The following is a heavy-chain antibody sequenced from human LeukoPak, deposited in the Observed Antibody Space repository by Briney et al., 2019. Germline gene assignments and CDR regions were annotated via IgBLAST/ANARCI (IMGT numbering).Heavy chain of an antibody. J-gene: IGHJ4*02. Sequence: GGSLRLSCAASGFRFNTYWMSWVRQAPGKGLEWVANIKQDGNEKYYADSVKGRFTISRDNAKNTLYLQMNSLRAEDTAVYYCAREQSGWLFDYWGRGTLVTVSS. CDR3: AREQSGWLFDY. CDR1: GFRFNTYW. V-gene: IGHV3-7*01. D-gene: IGHD5-12*01. CDR2: IKQDGNEK.